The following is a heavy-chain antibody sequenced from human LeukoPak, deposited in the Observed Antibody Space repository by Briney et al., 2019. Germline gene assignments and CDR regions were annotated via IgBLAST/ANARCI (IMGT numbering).Heavy chain of an antibody. J-gene: IGHJ4*02. V-gene: IGHV4-39*01. CDR3: ARQAAQTYDY. CDR1: GGSISRSSYY. Sequence: SETLSLTCTVSGGSISRSSYYWGWIRQPPGKGLEYIGNIYYSGSTDYNPSLKSRVTISVDMSKDQFSLKLSSVTAADTAVYYCARQAAQTYDYWGQGTLVTVSS. CDR2: IYYSGST.